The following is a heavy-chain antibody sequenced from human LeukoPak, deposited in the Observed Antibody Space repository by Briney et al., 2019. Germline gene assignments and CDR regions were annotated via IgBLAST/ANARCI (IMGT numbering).Heavy chain of an antibody. J-gene: IGHJ4*02. CDR2: IYHSGST. CDR3: ARDADVQGGRAAASFDY. CDR1: GGSISRGGYS. V-gene: IGHV4-30-2*01. D-gene: IGHD6-13*01. Sequence: SQTLSLTCAVSGGSISRGGYSWSWIRQPPGRGLEWIGYIYHSGSTYYNPSLKSRVTISVDRSKNQFSLKLSSVTAADTAVYYCARDADVQGGRAAASFDYWGQGTLVTVSS.